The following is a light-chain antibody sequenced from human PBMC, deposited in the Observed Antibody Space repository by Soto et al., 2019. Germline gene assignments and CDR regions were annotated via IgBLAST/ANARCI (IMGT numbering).Light chain of an antibody. V-gene: IGKV3-15*01. Sequence: EILMSQSQSIQSLSPFEIATLSWRASQSVSGTLGWYQQKPGQAPRLLMYGASTRASGIPARFSGSGSGTDFTLTISSLQSEDFAVYYCQQYDNWPWTFGQGTKVDIK. CDR3: QQYDNWPWT. J-gene: IGKJ1*01. CDR1: QSVSGT. CDR2: GAS.